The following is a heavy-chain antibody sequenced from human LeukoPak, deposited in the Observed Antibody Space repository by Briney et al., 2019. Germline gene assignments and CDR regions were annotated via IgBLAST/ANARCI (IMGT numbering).Heavy chain of an antibody. D-gene: IGHD2-2*02. Sequence: ASVKVSCKASGYTFTGYGISWVRQAPGQGIEWMGWISAYNGNTNYAQKLQGRVTMTTDTSTSTAYMELRSLRSDDTAVYYCARSGYCSSTSCYTVEYYYYYGMDVWGQGTTVTVSS. CDR2: ISAYNGNT. CDR1: GYTFTGYG. CDR3: ARSGYCSSTSCYTVEYYYYYGMDV. J-gene: IGHJ6*02. V-gene: IGHV1-18*01.